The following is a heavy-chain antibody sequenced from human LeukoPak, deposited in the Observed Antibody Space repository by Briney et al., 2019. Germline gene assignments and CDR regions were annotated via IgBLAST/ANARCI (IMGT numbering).Heavy chain of an antibody. CDR3: ARERDGYTHDAFDI. D-gene: IGHD5-24*01. Sequence: GGSLRPSCTVSGFTVSSNSMSWVRQAPGKGLEWVSFIYSDNTHYSDSVKGRFTISRDNSKNTLYLQMNSLRAEGTAVYYCARERDGYTHDAFDIWGQGTMVTVSS. V-gene: IGHV3-53*01. CDR2: IYSDNT. CDR1: GFTVSSNS. J-gene: IGHJ3*02.